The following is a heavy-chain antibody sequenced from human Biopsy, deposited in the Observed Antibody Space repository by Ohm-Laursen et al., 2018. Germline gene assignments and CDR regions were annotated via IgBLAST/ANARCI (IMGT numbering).Heavy chain of an antibody. Sequence: SETLSLTCIVYGGSFSGYYWTWIRQPPGKGLEWIGEINHRGSASYNPSLKNRITVLVDTSKNQFSLKLRSVSAADTAVYFCARALDYYDPYYYYAMDVWGQGTSVTVSS. CDR3: ARALDYYDPYYYYAMDV. CDR2: INHRGSA. CDR1: GGSFSGYY. V-gene: IGHV4-34*01. D-gene: IGHD3-16*01. J-gene: IGHJ6*02.